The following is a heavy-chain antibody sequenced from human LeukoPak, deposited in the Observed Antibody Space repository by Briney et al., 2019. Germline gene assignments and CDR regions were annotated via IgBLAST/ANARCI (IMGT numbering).Heavy chain of an antibody. Sequence: PSETLSLTCTVSGGSISSYYWSWIRQPPGKGLEWIGYIYYSGSTNYNPSLKSRVTISVDTSKNQFSLKLSSVTAADTAVYYCARDRSYYDSGGYLDYWGQGTLVTVSS. V-gene: IGHV4-59*01. CDR1: GGSISSYY. CDR3: ARDRSYYDSGGYLDY. CDR2: IYYSGST. D-gene: IGHD3-22*01. J-gene: IGHJ4*02.